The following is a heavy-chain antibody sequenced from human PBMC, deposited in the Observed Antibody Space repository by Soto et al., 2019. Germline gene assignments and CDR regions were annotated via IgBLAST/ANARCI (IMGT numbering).Heavy chain of an antibody. Sequence: SETLSLTCTVSGGSISSGGYYWSWIRQHPGKGLEWIGYIYYSGSTYSDPSLESRVTISVDTSKNQFSLKLSSVTAADTAVYYCARALEAKIDYWGQGTLVTVSS. CDR1: GGSISSGGYY. CDR3: ARALEAKIDY. V-gene: IGHV4-31*03. D-gene: IGHD1-1*01. CDR2: IYYSGST. J-gene: IGHJ4*02.